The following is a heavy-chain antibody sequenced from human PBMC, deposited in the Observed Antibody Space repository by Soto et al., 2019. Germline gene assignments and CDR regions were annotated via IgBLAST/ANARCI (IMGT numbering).Heavy chain of an antibody. V-gene: IGHV1-69*01. Sequence: QVQLVQSGTEVKKPGSSVKVSCKASGGTLSSHAISWVRQAPGQGLEWMGAIMPIFGTANHAQKFQGRGTITADEYTSTAYMELSSLRSEDTAVYYCASHVIGVVAPPLYGMDVWGQGTTVTVSS. CDR3: ASHVIGVVAPPLYGMDV. CDR1: GGTLSSHA. D-gene: IGHD3-16*01. CDR2: IMPIFGTA. J-gene: IGHJ6*02.